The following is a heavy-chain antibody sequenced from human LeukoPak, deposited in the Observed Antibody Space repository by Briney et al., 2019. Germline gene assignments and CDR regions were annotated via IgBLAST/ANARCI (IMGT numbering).Heavy chain of an antibody. Sequence: TSETLSLTCTASGGSISSYYWSWIRQPPGKGLEWIGYIYYSGSTNYNPSLKSRVTISVDTSKNQFSLKLSSVTAADTAVYYCARSSSGWYAVFDYWGQGTLVTVSS. D-gene: IGHD6-19*01. V-gene: IGHV4-59*01. CDR3: ARSSSGWYAVFDY. CDR1: GGSISSYY. J-gene: IGHJ4*02. CDR2: IYYSGST.